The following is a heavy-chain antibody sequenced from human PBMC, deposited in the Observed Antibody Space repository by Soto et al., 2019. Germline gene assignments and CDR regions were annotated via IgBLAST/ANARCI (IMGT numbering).Heavy chain of an antibody. J-gene: IGHJ6*02. CDR1: GGSISSSSYY. V-gene: IGHV4-39*01. CDR3: ARRGRVHTARVRIPYYYYGMDV. Sequence: LSLTCTVSGGSISSSSYYWGWIRQPPGRGLEWIGSIYYSGSTYYNPSLKSRVTISVDTSKNQFSLKLSSVTAADTAVYYCARRGRVHTARVRIPYYYYGMDVLGQGTTLTVFS. D-gene: IGHD5-18*01. CDR2: IYYSGST.